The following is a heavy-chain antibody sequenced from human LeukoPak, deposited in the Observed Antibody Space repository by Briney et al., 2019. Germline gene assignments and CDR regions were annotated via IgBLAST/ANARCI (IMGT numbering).Heavy chain of an antibody. V-gene: IGHV4-59*07. Sequence: SDTLSLTCTVSGGSISSYYWSWIRQPPGKGLEEIGYIYYSGSTNYNPSLKSRVTTSVDTSKNQFSLKLSSVTAADTAVYYCARGDGSGSIPLDYWGQGTLVTVSS. D-gene: IGHD3-10*01. J-gene: IGHJ4*02. CDR1: GGSISSYY. CDR3: ARGDGSGSIPLDY. CDR2: IYYSGST.